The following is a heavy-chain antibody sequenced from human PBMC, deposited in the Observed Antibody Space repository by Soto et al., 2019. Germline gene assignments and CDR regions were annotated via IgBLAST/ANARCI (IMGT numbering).Heavy chain of an antibody. CDR2: IYSGGST. Sequence: EVQLVESGGGLIQPGGSLRLSCAASGFTVSSNYMSWVRQAPGKGLEWVSVIYSGGSTYYADSVKGRFTISRDNSKNTLYLQMNSLRAEDTAVYYCARERLIAARPNYYYYGMDVWGQGTTVTVSS. J-gene: IGHJ6*02. V-gene: IGHV3-53*01. CDR1: GFTVSSNY. CDR3: ARERLIAARPNYYYYGMDV. D-gene: IGHD6-6*01.